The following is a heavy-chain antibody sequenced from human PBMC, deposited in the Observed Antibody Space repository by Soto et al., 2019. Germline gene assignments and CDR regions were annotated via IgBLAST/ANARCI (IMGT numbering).Heavy chain of an antibody. CDR3: ARGQGDCSGGSCYSADY. CDR1: GGSISSYY. J-gene: IGHJ4*02. V-gene: IGHV4-59*08. D-gene: IGHD2-15*01. CDR2: IYYSGST. Sequence: QVQLQESGPGLVKPSETLSLTCTVSGGSISSYYWSWIRQPPGKGLEWIGYIYYSGSTNYNPSLTSRVTISVDTSKNQFSLKLSSVTAADTAVYYCARGQGDCSGGSCYSADYWGQGTLVTVSS.